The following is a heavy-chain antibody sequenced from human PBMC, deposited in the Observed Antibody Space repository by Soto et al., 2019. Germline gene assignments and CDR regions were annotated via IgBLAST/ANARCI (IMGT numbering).Heavy chain of an antibody. D-gene: IGHD6-13*01. Sequence: SAILSLTCSVCGGSIRRYYWSWIRQPPGKGLEWIGYIYYSGSTNYNPSLKSRVTISVDTSKKQFSLKLSSVTAEDTAVYYCATLLAAADWGWFDPWGQGTLVTVSS. V-gene: IGHV4-59*01. J-gene: IGHJ5*02. CDR2: IYYSGST. CDR1: GGSIRRYY. CDR3: ATLLAAADWGWFDP.